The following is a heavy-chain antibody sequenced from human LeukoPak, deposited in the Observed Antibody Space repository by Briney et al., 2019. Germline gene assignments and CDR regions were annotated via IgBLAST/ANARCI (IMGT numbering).Heavy chain of an antibody. J-gene: IGHJ6*02. D-gene: IGHD2-2*01. CDR3: AKDLPVVPAATYYYYYGMDV. CDR1: GFTVSTIY. Sequence: GGSLRLSCAVSGFTVSTIYMSWVRQAPGKGRGWVSAISGSGGSTYYADSVKGRFTISRDNSKNTLYLQMNSLRAEDTAVYYCAKDLPVVPAATYYYYYGMDVWGQGTTVTVSS. CDR2: ISGSGGST. V-gene: IGHV3-23*01.